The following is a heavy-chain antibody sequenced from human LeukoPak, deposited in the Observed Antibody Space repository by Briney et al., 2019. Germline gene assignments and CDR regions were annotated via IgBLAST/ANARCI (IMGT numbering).Heavy chain of an antibody. V-gene: IGHV1-69*01. CDR1: GGTFSSYA. J-gene: IGHJ6*01. Sequence: GSSVTVSCTASGGTFSSYAISWVRQAPGQGLEWMGGIIPIFGTANYAQKFQGRVTITADESTSTAYMELSSLRSEDTAVYYCARERVPLHESWGYQYLYFLGQGTPGTVSS. D-gene: IGHD3-16*01. CDR2: IIPIFGTA. CDR3: ARERVPLHESWGYQYLYF.